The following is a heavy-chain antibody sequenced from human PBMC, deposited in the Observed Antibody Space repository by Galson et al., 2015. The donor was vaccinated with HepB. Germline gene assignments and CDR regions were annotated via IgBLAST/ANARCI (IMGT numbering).Heavy chain of an antibody. Sequence: LSLTCTVSGYSISSGYYWGWIRQPPGKGLEWIGSIYHSGSTYYNPSLKSRVTISVDTSKNQFSLKLSSVTAADTAVYYCAREVGCSSTSCYTYGDYWGQGTLVTVSS. V-gene: IGHV4-38-2*02. D-gene: IGHD2-2*02. CDR2: IYHSGST. CDR1: GYSISSGYY. J-gene: IGHJ4*02. CDR3: AREVGCSSTSCYTYGDY.